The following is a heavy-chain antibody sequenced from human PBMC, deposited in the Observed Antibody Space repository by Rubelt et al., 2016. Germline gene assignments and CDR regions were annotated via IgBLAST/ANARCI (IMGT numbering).Heavy chain of an antibody. CDR3: ARGGRLPHITEWDV. CDR2: MNPNSGNT. Sequence: GDGGMGWMNPNSGNTGYAQKFQGRVTMTRNTSISTAYMELSGLRSEDTAVYYCARGGRLPHITEWDVWGQGTTVTVSS. V-gene: IGHV1-8*01. J-gene: IGHJ6*02. D-gene: IGHD2-15*01.